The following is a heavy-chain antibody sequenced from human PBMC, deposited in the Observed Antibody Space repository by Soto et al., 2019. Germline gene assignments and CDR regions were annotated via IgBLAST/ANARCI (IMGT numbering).Heavy chain of an antibody. CDR2: ISTHSGNT. D-gene: IGHD6-6*01. CDR3: QRLRGYFSSFPDK. J-gene: IGHJ4*02. V-gene: IGHV1-18*01. CDR1: GYTFTTYP. Sequence: QIHLVQSGAEVRKPGASVRVSCKTSGYTFTTYPITWVRQALGLGPEWMGWISTHSGNTSYAQKFQGRVTMITDPSTTTTYMEMRSLRSDDTAMYYCQRLRGYFSSFPDKWGQGTLVTVSS.